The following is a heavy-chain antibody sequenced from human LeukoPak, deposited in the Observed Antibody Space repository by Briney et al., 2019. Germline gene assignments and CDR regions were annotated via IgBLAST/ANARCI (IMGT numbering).Heavy chain of an antibody. CDR1: GFTFSKYW. CDR3: ATKQWLAPPPDS. D-gene: IGHD6-19*01. V-gene: IGHV3-74*01. J-gene: IGHJ4*02. CDR2: INTDGTVT. Sequence: GGSLRLSCAASGFTFSKYWMLWVRHAPGRGLEGVSRINTDGTVTTYADSVKGRFTDSRDNADNTMFLQMNSVRDEDTAVYYCATKQWLAPPPDSWGQGTPVTVSS.